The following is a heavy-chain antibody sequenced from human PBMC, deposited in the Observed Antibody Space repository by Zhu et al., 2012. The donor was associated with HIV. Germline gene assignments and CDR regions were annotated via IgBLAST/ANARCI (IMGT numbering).Heavy chain of an antibody. J-gene: IGHJ5*02. V-gene: IGHV4-34*01. CDR2: INHSGST. CDR1: GGSFSGYY. D-gene: IGHD6-13*01. CDR3: ARRRFMYSSSSRGGWFDP. Sequence: QVQLQQWGAGLLKPSETLSLTCAVYGGSFSGYYWSWIRQPPGKGLEWIGEINHSGSTNYNPSLKSRVTISVDTSKNQFSLKLSSVTAADTAVYYCARRRFMYSSSSRGGWFDPWGQGTLVTVSS.